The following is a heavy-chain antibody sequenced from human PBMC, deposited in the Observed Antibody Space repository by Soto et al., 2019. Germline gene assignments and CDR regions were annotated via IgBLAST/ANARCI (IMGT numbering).Heavy chain of an antibody. CDR2: IFHSGST. V-gene: IGHV4-4*02. CDR1: DGSISSYNW. Sequence: QVQLQESGPGLVKPSGTLSLTCAVSDGSISSYNWWSWVRQSPGKGLEWIGEIFHSGSTNYNPSLNDRVTISVEKSRNQFPLKLSSVTAADTAVYECARTFGGSCSNWGQGSLVTVSS. D-gene: IGHD2-15*01. J-gene: IGHJ4*02. CDR3: ARTFGGSCSN.